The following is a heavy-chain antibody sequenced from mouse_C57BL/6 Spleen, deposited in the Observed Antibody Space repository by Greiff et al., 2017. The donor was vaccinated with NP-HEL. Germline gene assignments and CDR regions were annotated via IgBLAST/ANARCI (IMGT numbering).Heavy chain of an antibody. Sequence: QVQLQQPGAELVMPGASVKLSCKASGYTFTSYWMHWVKQRPGQGLEWIGEIDPSDSYTNYNQKFKGKSTLTVDKSSSTAYMQLSSLTSEDSAVYYCARGGLPGRTAWFAYWGQGTLVTVSA. CDR3: ARGGLPGRTAWFAY. V-gene: IGHV1-69*01. CDR1: GYTFTSYW. D-gene: IGHD1-1*02. CDR2: IDPSDSYT. J-gene: IGHJ3*01.